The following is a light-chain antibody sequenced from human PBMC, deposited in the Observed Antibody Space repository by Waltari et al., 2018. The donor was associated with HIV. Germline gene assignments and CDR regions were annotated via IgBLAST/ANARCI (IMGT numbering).Light chain of an antibody. CDR2: KTS. CDR1: QIINNH. J-gene: IGKJ1*01. V-gene: IGKV1-5*03. CDR3: QHYNSYSET. Sequence: DIQMTQSPSTQSASVGDRVTITCRASQIINNHLAWYQQKPGKAPKLLIYKTSILESVVPSRFSGSGSGTEFTLTISSLQPDDFATYYCQHYNSYSETFGQGTKVEI.